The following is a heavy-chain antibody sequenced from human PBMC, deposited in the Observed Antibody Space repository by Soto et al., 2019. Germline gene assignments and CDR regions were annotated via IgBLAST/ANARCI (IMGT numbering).Heavy chain of an antibody. Sequence: SETLSLTCTVSGGPISSYYWSWIRQPPGKGLEWIGYIYYSGSTNYNPSLKSRVTISVDTSKNQFSLKLSSVTAADTAVYYCARLKWGATHAPFDYWGQGTLVTVSS. CDR1: GGPISSYY. CDR3: ARLKWGATHAPFDY. V-gene: IGHV4-59*01. J-gene: IGHJ4*02. D-gene: IGHD7-27*01. CDR2: IYYSGST.